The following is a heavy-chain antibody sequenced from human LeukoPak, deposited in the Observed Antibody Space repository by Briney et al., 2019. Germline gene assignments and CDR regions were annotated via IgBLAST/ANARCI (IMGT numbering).Heavy chain of an antibody. J-gene: IGHJ4*02. CDR3: AKGSGGSRPYYFDY. CDR1: GFTFISYA. CDR2: ISGSDAST. V-gene: IGHV3-23*01. Sequence: GGSLRLSCVASGFTFISYAMNWVRQAPGKGLEWVSGISGSDASTHYADSVKGRFTISRDNSKNTLYLQMSSLRVEETAVYYCAKGSGGSRPYYFDYWGQGTLVTVSS. D-gene: IGHD6-6*01.